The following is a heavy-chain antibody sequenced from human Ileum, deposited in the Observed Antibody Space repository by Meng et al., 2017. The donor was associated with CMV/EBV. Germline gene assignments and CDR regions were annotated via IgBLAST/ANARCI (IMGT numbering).Heavy chain of an antibody. J-gene: IGHJ6*02. Sequence: KASGYTFTGYYMHWVRQAPGQGLEWMGWINPNSGGTNYAQKFQGRVTMTRDTSISTAYMELSRLRSDDTAVYYCARGTAYYYYGMDVWGQGTTVTVSS. CDR1: GYTFTGYY. CDR3: ARGTAYYYYGMDV. CDR2: INPNSGGT. V-gene: IGHV1-2*02. D-gene: IGHD3-10*01.